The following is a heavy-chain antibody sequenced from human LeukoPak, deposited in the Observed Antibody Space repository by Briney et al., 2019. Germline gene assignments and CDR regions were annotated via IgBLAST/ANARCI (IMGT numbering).Heavy chain of an antibody. V-gene: IGHV4-59*08. D-gene: IGHD3-9*01. J-gene: IGHJ5*02. CDR3: ARHLGYYNSGWFDP. Sequence: SETLSLTCTVSGGSISSYYWSWIRQPPGKTLGWIGYIYNSGNTIYNPSLKSRVTISVDTSKNQFSLRLTSVTAADTAVYYCARHLGYYNSGWFDPWGQGTLVTVSS. CDR2: IYNSGNT. CDR1: GGSISSYY.